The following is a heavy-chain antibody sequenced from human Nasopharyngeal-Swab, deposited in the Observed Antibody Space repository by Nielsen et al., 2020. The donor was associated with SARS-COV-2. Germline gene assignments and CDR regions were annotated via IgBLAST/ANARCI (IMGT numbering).Heavy chain of an antibody. CDR3: VRDDGDVPGITGSGPPGGF. V-gene: IGHV1-2*06. Sequence: ASVKVSCKASGYFFTDYYMHWVRQAPGQGLEWMGRINPYSGYTKYAQTFQGRVTVTRDTSINTVYVELSSLTSDDTAVYYCVRDDGDVPGITGSGPPGGFWGQGTLVTVSS. D-gene: IGHD6-13*01. CDR2: INPYSGYT. J-gene: IGHJ4*02. CDR1: GYFFTDYY.